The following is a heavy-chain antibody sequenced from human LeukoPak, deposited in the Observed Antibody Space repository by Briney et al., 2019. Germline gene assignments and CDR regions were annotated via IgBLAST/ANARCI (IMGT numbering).Heavy chain of an antibody. V-gene: IGHV5-51*01. CDR2: IYPSDSDT. Sequence: GESLKISCKGSGYSFTSYWIGWVRQMPGKGLEWMEIIYPSDSDTRYSPSFQGQVTISADKSISTAYLQWSSLKASDTAMYYCARQEGYCSSTSCYVVRYFDYWGQGTLVTVSS. D-gene: IGHD2-2*01. J-gene: IGHJ4*02. CDR3: ARQEGYCSSTSCYVVRYFDY. CDR1: GYSFTSYW.